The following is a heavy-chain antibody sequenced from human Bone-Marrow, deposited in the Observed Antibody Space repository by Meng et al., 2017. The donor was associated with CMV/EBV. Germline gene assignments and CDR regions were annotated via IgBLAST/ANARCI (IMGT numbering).Heavy chain of an antibody. CDR3: ARAPIGGSSWYILLGYYYGMDV. J-gene: IGHJ6*02. V-gene: IGHV1-2*02. CDR2: INPNSGGT. CDR1: GYTFTGYY. Sequence: ASVKVSCKASGYTFTGYYMHWVRQAPGQGLEWMGWINPNSGGTNYAQKFQGRVTMTRDTSISTAYMELSSLRSEDTAVYYCARAPIGGSSWYILLGYYYGMDVWGQGTTVTVSS. D-gene: IGHD6-13*01.